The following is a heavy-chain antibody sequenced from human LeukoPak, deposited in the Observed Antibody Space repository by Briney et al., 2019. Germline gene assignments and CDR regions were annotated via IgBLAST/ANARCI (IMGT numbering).Heavy chain of an antibody. CDR2: TYYRSKWYN. V-gene: IGHV6-1*01. CDR1: GDSVSSNSAS. J-gene: IGHJ3*02. Sequence: SQTLSLTCGISGDSVSSNSASWNWIRQSPSRGLEWLGRTYYRSKWYNDYVESVKSRIIINPDTSKNQFSLQLNSVTPEDTAVYYCSRGSAFDIWGHGTMVTVSS. CDR3: SRGSAFDI.